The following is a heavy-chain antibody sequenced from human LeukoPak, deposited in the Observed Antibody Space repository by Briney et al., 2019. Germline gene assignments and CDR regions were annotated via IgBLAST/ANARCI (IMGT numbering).Heavy chain of an antibody. CDR1: GGSISSRSCC. CDR2: IYYSGST. CDR3: ARQVYSGTHYFDY. J-gene: IGHJ4*02. D-gene: IGHD1-26*01. Sequence: SETLSLTCTVSGGSISSRSCCWGWIRQPPGKGLEWIGTIYYSGSTYSNPSLKSRVTISVDTSKNQFSLRLSSVTAADTAVYYCARQVYSGTHYFDYWGQGTLVTVSS. V-gene: IGHV4-39*01.